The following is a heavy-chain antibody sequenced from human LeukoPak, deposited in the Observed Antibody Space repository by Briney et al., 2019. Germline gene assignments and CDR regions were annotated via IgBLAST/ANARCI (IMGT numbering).Heavy chain of an antibody. J-gene: IGHJ5*02. D-gene: IGHD3-10*01. CDR2: IIPIFGTA. Sequence: ASVKVSCKASGGTFSSYAISWVRQAPGQGLEWMGGIIPIFGTANYAQKFQGRVTITTDESTSTAYMELSSLRSEDTAVYYYARERIGRFDPWGQGTLVTVSS. V-gene: IGHV1-69*05. CDR3: ARERIGRFDP. CDR1: GGTFSSYA.